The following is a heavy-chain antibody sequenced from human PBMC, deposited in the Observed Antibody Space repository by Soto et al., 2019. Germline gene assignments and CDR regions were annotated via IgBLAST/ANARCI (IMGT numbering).Heavy chain of an antibody. CDR2: ISYDGSNK. CDR3: ARGLYYYDSRGYSSVSCLDY. V-gene: IGHV3-30-3*01. Sequence: GGSLRLSCAASGFTFSNYAMHWVRQAPGKGLEWVAIISYDGSNKHYADSVKGRFTVSRDNSKNTLSLQMNSLRAEDTAVYYCARGLYYYDSRGYSSVSCLDYWGQGTLVTVSS. CDR1: GFTFSNYA. D-gene: IGHD3-22*01. J-gene: IGHJ4*02.